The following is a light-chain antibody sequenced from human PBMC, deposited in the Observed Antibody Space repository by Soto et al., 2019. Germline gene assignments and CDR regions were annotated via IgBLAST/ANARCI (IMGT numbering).Light chain of an antibody. Sequence: DVEMTQSPCSLSASTVGTGTITFLTSQDVTTYLNWYQQKPGKAPKLLIDGASRLRSGVPLRFSGSGSGTDFTLTITDVQPEDFATYCCQQSFKTPLPFGGGTKVDIK. CDR1: QDVTTY. CDR3: QQSFKTPLP. V-gene: IGKV1-39*01. J-gene: IGKJ4*01. CDR2: GAS.